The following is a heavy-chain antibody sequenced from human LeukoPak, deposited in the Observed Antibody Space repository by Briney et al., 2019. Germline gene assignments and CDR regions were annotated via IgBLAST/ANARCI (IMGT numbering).Heavy chain of an antibody. V-gene: IGHV3-23*01. Sequence: GGSLRLSCAASGFTFSSYAMSWVRQAPGKGLEWVSAISGSGGSTYYADSVKGRFTISRDNSKNTLYLQMNSLRAEDTAVYYCGRVGAYYGSGSYSDYWGQGTLVTVSS. CDR3: GRVGAYYGSGSYSDY. CDR1: GFTFSSYA. D-gene: IGHD3-10*01. J-gene: IGHJ4*02. CDR2: ISGSGGST.